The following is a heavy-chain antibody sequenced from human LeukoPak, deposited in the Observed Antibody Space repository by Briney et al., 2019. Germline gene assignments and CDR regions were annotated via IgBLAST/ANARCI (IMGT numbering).Heavy chain of an antibody. Sequence: GGSLRLSCAASGFTFSSYWMHWVRQAPGKGLVWVSRINSDGSSTSYADSVKGRFTISRDNAKNTLYLQMNSLRAEDTAVYYCARDNYYYGSGSYPTYYYYMDVWGKGTTVTISS. CDR3: ARDNYYYGSGSYPTYYYYMDV. J-gene: IGHJ6*03. CDR2: INSDGSST. V-gene: IGHV3-74*01. D-gene: IGHD3-10*01. CDR1: GFTFSSYW.